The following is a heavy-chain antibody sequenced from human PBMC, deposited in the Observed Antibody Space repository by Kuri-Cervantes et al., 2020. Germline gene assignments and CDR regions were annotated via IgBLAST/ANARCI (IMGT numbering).Heavy chain of an antibody. V-gene: IGHV4-59*12. D-gene: IGHD3-22*01. CDR1: GGSISSYY. CDR3: ARALRYYDSSGYYMKRPASWFDP. J-gene: IGHJ5*02. CDR2: IYYSGST. Sequence: SETLSLTCTVSGGSISSYYWSWIRQPPGKGLEWIGYIYYSGSTNYNPSLKSRVTISVDTSKNQFSLKLSSVTAADTAVYYCARALRYYDSSGYYMKRPASWFDPWGQGTLVTVSS.